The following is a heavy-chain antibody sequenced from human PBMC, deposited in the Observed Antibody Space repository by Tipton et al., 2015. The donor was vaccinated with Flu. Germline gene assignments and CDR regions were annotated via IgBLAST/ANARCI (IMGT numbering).Heavy chain of an antibody. CDR2: VSSDGKRE. CDR3: AYYFVGNSV. CDR1: GFSFGSNA. D-gene: IGHD2/OR15-2a*01. V-gene: IGHV3-30*03. Sequence: SLRLSCEASGFSFGSNAMHWVRQAPDKGLEWVAVVSSDGKREDYVDALRGRFIISRDNSKNTVYLQMNSLRAEDTAVYYCAYYFVGNSVWGQGTLVPVS. J-gene: IGHJ4*02.